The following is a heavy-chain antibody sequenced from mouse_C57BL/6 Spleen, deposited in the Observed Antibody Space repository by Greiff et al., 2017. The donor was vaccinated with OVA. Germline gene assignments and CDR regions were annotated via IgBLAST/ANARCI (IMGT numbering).Heavy chain of an antibody. J-gene: IGHJ3*01. CDR3: ARDYDGSSYVAY. D-gene: IGHD1-1*01. V-gene: IGHV1-72*01. CDR1: GYTFTSYW. Sequence: QVQLQQPGAELVKPGASVKLSCKASGYTFTSYWMHWVKQRPGRGLEWIGRIDPTSGGTKYNEKFKSKATLTVDKPSRTAYMQLSSLTSEDSAVEDCARDYDGSSYVAYWGQGTLVTVSA. CDR2: IDPTSGGT.